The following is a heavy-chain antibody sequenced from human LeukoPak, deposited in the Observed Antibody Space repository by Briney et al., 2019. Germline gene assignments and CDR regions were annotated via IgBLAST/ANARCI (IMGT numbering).Heavy chain of an antibody. Sequence: GGSLRLSCAASGFTAKSNYMSWVRQAPGKGLEWVSVIYGGGSTFYADSVKGRFTISRDNSKNTVDLQMNSLRAEDTAVYYCARALEVYGMGVWGQGTTVTVSS. V-gene: IGHV3-66*01. D-gene: IGHD3-3*01. CDR1: GFTAKSNY. CDR2: IYGGGST. CDR3: ARALEVYGMGV. J-gene: IGHJ6*02.